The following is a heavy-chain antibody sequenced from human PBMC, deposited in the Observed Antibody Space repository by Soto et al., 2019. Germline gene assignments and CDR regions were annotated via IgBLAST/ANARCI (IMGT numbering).Heavy chain of an antibody. J-gene: IGHJ4*02. Sequence: ASVKVSCKASGYTFTSYGISWVRQAPGQGHERMGWISAYNGNTNYAQKLQGRVTMTTDTSTSTAYMELRSLRSDDTAVYYCAIDGYSYRYSRHDYSTQGTLVTVSS. D-gene: IGHD5-18*01. V-gene: IGHV1-18*01. CDR3: AIDGYSYRYSRHDY. CDR1: GYTFTSYG. CDR2: ISAYNGNT.